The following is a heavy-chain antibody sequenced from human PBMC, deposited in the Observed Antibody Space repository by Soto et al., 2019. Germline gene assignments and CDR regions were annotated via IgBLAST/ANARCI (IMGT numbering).Heavy chain of an antibody. CDR2: VYDDGTT. Sequence: GGSLRLSCAASGFSVRNNYLSWVRQAPGKGLEWVSVVYDDGTTYYADSVEGRFIISRDNSKNTLYLQMNSLRAEDTAVYNCAKEPVGPDWYFDLWGRGTLVTVSS. CDR3: AKEPVGPDWYFDL. CDR1: GFSVRNNY. J-gene: IGHJ2*01. V-gene: IGHV3-66*01.